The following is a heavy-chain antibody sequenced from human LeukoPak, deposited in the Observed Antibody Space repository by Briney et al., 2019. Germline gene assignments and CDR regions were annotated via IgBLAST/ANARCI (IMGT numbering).Heavy chain of an antibody. V-gene: IGHV4-4*07. CDR3: ARADSRPGSYYFDY. CDR1: GGSISSYY. Sequence: SETLSLTCTVSGGSISSYYWSWIRQPAGKGLEWIGRIYTSGSTNYNPSLKSRVTMSVDTSKNQFSLKLSSVTAADTAVYYCARADSRPGSYYFDYWGQGTLVTVSS. CDR2: IYTSGST. D-gene: IGHD3-22*01. J-gene: IGHJ4*02.